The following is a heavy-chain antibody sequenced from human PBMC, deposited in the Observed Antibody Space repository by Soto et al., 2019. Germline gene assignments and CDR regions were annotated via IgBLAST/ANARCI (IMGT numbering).Heavy chain of an antibody. J-gene: IGHJ4*02. V-gene: IGHV4-30-4*01. CDR2: IYYSGSA. CDR3: ARVEFGNFGAY. Sequence: SETLSLTCTVSGGSISSGDYYWSWIRQPPGKGLEWIGYIYYSGSANYNPSLKSRVSLWMDKSKNQFSLRLTSVTAADTAFYYCARVEFGNFGAYWGQGTLVTVSS. CDR1: GGSISSGDYY. D-gene: IGHD3-10*01.